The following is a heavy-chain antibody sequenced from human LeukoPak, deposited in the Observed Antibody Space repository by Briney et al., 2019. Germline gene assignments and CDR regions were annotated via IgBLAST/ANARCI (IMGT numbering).Heavy chain of an antibody. CDR1: GFTFSSYG. CDR3: AKDLLRGGVLRFLEWLSASNAFDI. D-gene: IGHD3-3*01. CDR2: ISGSSSST. Sequence: GGSLRLSCAASGFTFSSYGMSWVRQAPGKGLEWVSTISGSSSSTYYADSVKGRFTISRDNSKNTLYLQMNSLRAEDTAVYYCAKDLLRGGVLRFLEWLSASNAFDIWGQGTMVTVSS. V-gene: IGHV3-23*01. J-gene: IGHJ3*02.